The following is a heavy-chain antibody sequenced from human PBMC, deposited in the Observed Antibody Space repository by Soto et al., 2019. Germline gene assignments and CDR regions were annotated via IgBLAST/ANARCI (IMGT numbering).Heavy chain of an antibody. J-gene: IGHJ4*02. Sequence: SETLSLTCTVSGGSISSYYWSWIRQPPGKGLEWIGYSYYSRSTNYNPSLKSRVSISVDTSKNQFSLKLSSVTAADTAVYYCASGNHGITGTSDYWGQGTLVTVSS. V-gene: IGHV4-59*01. CDR3: ASGNHGITGTSDY. CDR1: GGSISSYY. CDR2: SYYSRST. D-gene: IGHD1-7*01.